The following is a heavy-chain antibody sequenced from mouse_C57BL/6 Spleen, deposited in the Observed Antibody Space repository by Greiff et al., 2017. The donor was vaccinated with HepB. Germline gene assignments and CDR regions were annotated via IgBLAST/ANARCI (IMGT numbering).Heavy chain of an antibody. J-gene: IGHJ2*01. Sequence: VQLKQPGAELVKPGASVKMSCKASGYTFTSYWITWVKQRPGQGLEWIGDIYPGSGSTNYNEKFKSKATLTVDTSSSTAYMQLSSLTSEDSAVYYCARRGTGSRYFDYWGQGTTLTVSS. V-gene: IGHV1-55*01. CDR3: ARRGTGSRYFDY. D-gene: IGHD4-1*01. CDR1: GYTFTSYW. CDR2: IYPGSGST.